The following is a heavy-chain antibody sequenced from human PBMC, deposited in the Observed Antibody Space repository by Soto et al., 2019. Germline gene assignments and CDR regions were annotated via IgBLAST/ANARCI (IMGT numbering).Heavy chain of an antibody. V-gene: IGHV3-74*01. CDR1: GFTFSSDW. J-gene: IGHJ4*02. CDR3: AKDHDEDFGYDLDYFNY. CDR2: INTDGSGT. D-gene: IGHD5-12*01. Sequence: PGGSLRLSCAASGFTFSSDWMHWVRQAPGKGLVWVSRINTDGSGTTYADSVKGRFTISRDNAKNMVYLQMNSLRAEDTAVYYCAKDHDEDFGYDLDYFNYWGRGTLVTVSS.